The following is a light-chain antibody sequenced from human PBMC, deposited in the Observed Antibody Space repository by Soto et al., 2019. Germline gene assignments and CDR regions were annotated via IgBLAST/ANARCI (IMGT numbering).Light chain of an antibody. CDR3: QSYNTSLSARV. CDR2: TNS. J-gene: IGLJ3*02. CDR1: SSNFGAGYD. V-gene: IGLV1-40*01. Sequence: QSVLTQPPSVSGAPGQRVTISCTGSSSNFGAGYDVQWYQQLPGTAPKLLIYTNSNRPSGIPDRFSGSKSGTAASLAITGLQAEDEADYYCQSYNTSLSARVFGGGTKLTVL.